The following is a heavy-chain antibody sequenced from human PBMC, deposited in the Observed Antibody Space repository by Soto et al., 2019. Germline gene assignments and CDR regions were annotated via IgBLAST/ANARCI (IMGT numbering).Heavy chain of an antibody. CDR1: GYTFTSYG. CDR3: ARGRYGDY. J-gene: IGHJ4*02. V-gene: IGHV1-18*01. CDR2: ISAHNGNT. D-gene: IGHD1-1*01. Sequence: QVHLLQSGAEVKKPGASVKVSCKASGYTFTSYGIIWVRQAPGQGLEWMGWISAHNGNTDYEQKLQGRVIVTRDTSTNTAYLELRSLISDDTAVYYCARGRYGDYWGQGALVTVSS.